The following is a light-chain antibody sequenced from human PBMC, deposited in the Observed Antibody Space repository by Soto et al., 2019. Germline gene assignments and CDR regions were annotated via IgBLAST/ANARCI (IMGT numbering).Light chain of an antibody. CDR1: QTIGSN. CDR3: QQYNNWPLT. J-gene: IGKJ4*01. V-gene: IGKV3-15*01. Sequence: EVVMTQSAATLSVSPGERVTLSCRASQTIGSNLAWYQQKPGQGPRLLIYAASTRATGIPARFSGSGSGTEFTLTITSLQSEDFAVYYCQQYNNWPLTFGGGTKVEIK. CDR2: AAS.